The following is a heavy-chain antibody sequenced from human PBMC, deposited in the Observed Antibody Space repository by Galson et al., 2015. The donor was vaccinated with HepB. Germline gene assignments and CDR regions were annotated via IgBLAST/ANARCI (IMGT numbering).Heavy chain of an antibody. J-gene: IGHJ4*02. Sequence: SLRLSCAASGFTFSGYWMHWVRQVPGKGLVWVSRINDDGSSTTYADSVKGRFTISRDNAKNTLFLQMNSLRAEDTAVYYCARSRAERTVAGTFDSWGQGTLVTVSS. CDR1: GFTFSGYW. V-gene: IGHV3-74*01. CDR2: INDDGSST. D-gene: IGHD6-19*01. CDR3: ARSRAERTVAGTFDS.